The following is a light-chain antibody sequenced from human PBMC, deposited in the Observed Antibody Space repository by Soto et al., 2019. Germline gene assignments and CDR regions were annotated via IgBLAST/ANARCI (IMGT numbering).Light chain of an antibody. V-gene: IGKV3-20*01. CDR1: QSVSSSY. CDR3: QHYGSSRT. CDR2: DAS. J-gene: IGKJ1*01. Sequence: EIVLTQSPGTLSLSPGERATLSCRASQSVSSSYLAWCQQKPGQAPRLLIYDASSRATGIPDRFSGSGSGTDFTLTISRLEPEDFAVYFCQHYGSSRTFGQGTKVEIK.